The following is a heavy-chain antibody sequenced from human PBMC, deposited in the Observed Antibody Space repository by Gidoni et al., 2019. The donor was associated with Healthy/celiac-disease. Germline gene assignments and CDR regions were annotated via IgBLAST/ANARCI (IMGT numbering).Heavy chain of an antibody. CDR2: IYPGDTDT. CDR3: ARHYGDYGKTVPRLGVGDYYYYYGMDV. J-gene: IGHJ6*02. CDR1: GYSFTSYW. D-gene: IGHD4-17*01. V-gene: IGHV5-51*01. Sequence: EVQLAQSGAEVKKPGESLKISCKGSGYSFTSYWIGWGRTPPGKGLEWMVIIYPGDTDTRYSPSFQGQVTISADKSISTAYLQWSSLKASDTAMYYCARHYGDYGKTVPRLGVGDYYYYYGMDVWGQGTTVTVSS.